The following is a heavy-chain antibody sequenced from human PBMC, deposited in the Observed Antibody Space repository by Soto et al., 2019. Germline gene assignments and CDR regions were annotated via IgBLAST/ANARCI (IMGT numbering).Heavy chain of an antibody. J-gene: IGHJ6*03. CDR3: ARDPGSVAGIHYYMDV. CDR2: IKQDGSEK. V-gene: IGHV3-7*01. D-gene: IGHD6-19*01. CDR1: GFTFSSYS. Sequence: GGSLRLSCAASGFTFSSYSMNWVRQAPGKGLEWVANIKQDGSEKYYVDSVKGRFTISRDNAKNSLYLQMNSLRAEDTAVYYCARDPGSVAGIHYYMDVWGKGTTVIVSS.